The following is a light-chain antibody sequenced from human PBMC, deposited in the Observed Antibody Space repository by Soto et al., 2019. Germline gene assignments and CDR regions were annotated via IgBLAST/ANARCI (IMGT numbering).Light chain of an antibody. CDR2: DNN. CDR3: GTWDSSLSAL. Sequence: QSVLTQPPSVSAAPGQKVTISCSGSSSNIGNNYVSWYQQLPGTAPKLLIYDNNKRPSGIPDRFSGSKSGTSATLGITGLQTGDEADYYCGTWDSSLSALFGTGTKGTVL. CDR1: SSNIGNNY. J-gene: IGLJ1*01. V-gene: IGLV1-51*01.